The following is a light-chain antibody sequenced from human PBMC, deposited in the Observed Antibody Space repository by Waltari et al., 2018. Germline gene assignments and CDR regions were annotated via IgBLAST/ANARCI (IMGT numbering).Light chain of an antibody. V-gene: IGKV3-15*01. J-gene: IGKJ2*02. Sequence: ELVMTQSPAVLSVSQGDRATLSCTASHYISNNVARYQHQPGQPPRLLVSGASTRATGVPARFSGSGSGTEFSLTISSLQSEDSAIYFCQQYNTWPPSTFGQGTKLEIK. CDR2: GAS. CDR1: HYISNN. CDR3: QQYNTWPPST.